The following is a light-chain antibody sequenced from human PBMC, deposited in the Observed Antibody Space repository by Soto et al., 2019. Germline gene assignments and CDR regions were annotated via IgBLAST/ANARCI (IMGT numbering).Light chain of an antibody. J-gene: IGKJ4*01. CDR3: QQRSNWPKLT. CDR1: QSVSSY. Sequence: EVVLTQSPATLSLSPGERATLSCRASQSVSSYLAWYRQKPGQAPRLLIYDSSNRATGIPARFSGSGSGTDFTLTISSLEPEDFAVYYCQQRSNWPKLTFGGGTKVEIK. CDR2: DSS. V-gene: IGKV3-11*01.